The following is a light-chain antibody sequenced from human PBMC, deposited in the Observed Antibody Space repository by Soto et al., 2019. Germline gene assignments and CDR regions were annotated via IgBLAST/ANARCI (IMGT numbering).Light chain of an antibody. V-gene: IGKV4-1*01. CDR2: RAS. Sequence: DIVMTQSPDSLAVSLGERASINCKSSQSVLYSSNNKNNLAWYQQKPGQPPKLLIFRASTRDSGVPDRFSGSGSGTDFTLTISGLQAEDVAVYYCQQYYSAPETFGQGTRVEIK. CDR3: QQYYSAPET. J-gene: IGKJ1*01. CDR1: QSVLYSSNNKNN.